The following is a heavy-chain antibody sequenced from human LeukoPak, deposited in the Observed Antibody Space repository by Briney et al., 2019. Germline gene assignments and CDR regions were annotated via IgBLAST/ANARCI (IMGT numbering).Heavy chain of an antibody. CDR3: AKDGTVVVMTTTAFDI. Sequence: GGTLRLSCAASGFTFSSYGMSWVRQAPGKGLEWVSAISGSGGSTYYADSVKGRFTISRDNSKNTLYLQMNSLRAEDTAVYYCAKDGTVVVMTTTAFDIWGQGTMVTVSS. CDR1: GFTFSSYG. J-gene: IGHJ3*02. V-gene: IGHV3-23*01. D-gene: IGHD2-21*02. CDR2: ISGSGGST.